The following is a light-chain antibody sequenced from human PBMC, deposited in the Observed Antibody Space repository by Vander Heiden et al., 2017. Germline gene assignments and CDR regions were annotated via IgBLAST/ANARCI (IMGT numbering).Light chain of an antibody. V-gene: IGKV3-20*01. J-gene: IGKJ4*01. Sequence: IVLTQSPGTLSLSPGERATLSCRASQSVSSSYLAWYQQKPGQAPRLLIYGASSRATGIPDRFSGSGSGTDFTLTISRLEPEDFEVYYCQQYGSLHPDLTFGGGTKVEIK. CDR2: GAS. CDR1: QSVSSSY. CDR3: QQYGSLHPDLT.